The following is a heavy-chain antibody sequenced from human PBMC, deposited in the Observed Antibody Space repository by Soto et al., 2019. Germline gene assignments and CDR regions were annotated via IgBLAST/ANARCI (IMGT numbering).Heavy chain of an antibody. D-gene: IGHD2-2*01. V-gene: IGHV1-69*06. CDR1: GGTFSSYA. CDR3: ERGPGYCSSTSCYGPYYFDY. Sequence: QVQLVQSGAEVKKPGSSVKVSCKASGGTFSSYAISWVRQAPGQGLEWMGGIIPIFGTANYAQKFQGRVTITADKSTSTAYMELSSLRSEDTAVYYCERGPGYCSSTSCYGPYYFDYWGQGTLVTVSS. J-gene: IGHJ4*02. CDR2: IIPIFGTA.